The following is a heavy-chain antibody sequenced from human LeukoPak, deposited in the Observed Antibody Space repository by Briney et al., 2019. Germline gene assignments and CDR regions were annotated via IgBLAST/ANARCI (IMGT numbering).Heavy chain of an antibody. J-gene: IGHJ5*02. CDR2: IYYSGST. D-gene: IGHD3-16*01. Sequence: SETLSLTRTVSGGSISSSNYYWGWIRQPPGKGLEWIGSIYYSGSTYYNPSLKSRVTISVDTSKNQFSLKLSSVTAADTAVYYCARHVGVARNWFDPWGQGTLVTVSS. CDR1: GGSISSSNYY. CDR3: ARHVGVARNWFDP. V-gene: IGHV4-39*01.